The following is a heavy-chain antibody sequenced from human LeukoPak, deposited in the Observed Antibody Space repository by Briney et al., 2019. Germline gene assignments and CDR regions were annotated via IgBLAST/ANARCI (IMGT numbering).Heavy chain of an antibody. J-gene: IGHJ5*02. V-gene: IGHV4-30-2*01. CDR3: ARSRQASGLFSS. D-gene: IGHD3-10*01. CDR1: GYAISSGGFS. CDR2: IYDRGPA. Sequence: SETLSLTCTVSGYAISSGGFSWNRIRQPPGKGLEWIGCIYDRGPASYNPSLKSRFTISVDRPKNQFFLNVTSLTAADTAVYYRARSRQASGLFSSWGQGTLVVVSS.